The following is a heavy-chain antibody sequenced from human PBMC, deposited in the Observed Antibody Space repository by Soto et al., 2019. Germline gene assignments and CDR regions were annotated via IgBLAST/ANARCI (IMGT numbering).Heavy chain of an antibody. J-gene: IGHJ4*02. CDR1: GGSLSSYY. D-gene: IGHD2-15*01. CDR2: LYYSGST. CDR3: AREGLLPSYYFDY. V-gene: IGHV4-59*01. Sequence: WDTLSPTCTVAGGSLSSYYWSWIRQPPGKGLEWIGYLYYSGSTNYNPSLKRRVTISVDTSKNQFSLKLSSVTAADTAVYYCAREGLLPSYYFDYWGQGTLVTVSS.